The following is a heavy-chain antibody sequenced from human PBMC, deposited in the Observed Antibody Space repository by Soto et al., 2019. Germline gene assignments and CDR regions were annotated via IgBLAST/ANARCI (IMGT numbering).Heavy chain of an antibody. Sequence: GGSLRLSCAASGFTFSSYWMHWVRQAPGKGLVWVSRINSDGSSTSYADSVKGRFTISRDNAKNTLYLQMNSLRAEDTAVYYCAREQRGDCSSTSCHTYYYYYYMDVWGKGTTVTVSS. J-gene: IGHJ6*03. V-gene: IGHV3-74*01. D-gene: IGHD2-2*02. CDR1: GFTFSSYW. CDR3: AREQRGDCSSTSCHTYYYYYYMDV. CDR2: INSDGSST.